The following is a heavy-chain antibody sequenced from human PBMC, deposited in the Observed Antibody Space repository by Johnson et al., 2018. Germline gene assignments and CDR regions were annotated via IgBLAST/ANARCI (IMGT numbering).Heavy chain of an antibody. CDR2: ISWNSGSI. CDR3: ARIYCTNGVCYTPLDAFDI. D-gene: IGHD2-8*01. J-gene: IGHJ3*02. CDR1: GFTFSSYA. V-gene: IGHV3-9*01. Sequence: VQLVQSGGGVVQPGRSLRLSCAASGFTFSSYAMHWVRQAPGKSLEWVSGISWNSGSIGYADSVKGRFTISRDNAKNSLYLQMNSLRAEDTDVYYCARIYCTNGVCYTPLDAFDIWGQGTMVTVSS.